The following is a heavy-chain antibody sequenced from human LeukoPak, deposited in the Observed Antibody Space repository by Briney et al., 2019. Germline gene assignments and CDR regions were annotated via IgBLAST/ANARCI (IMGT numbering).Heavy chain of an antibody. V-gene: IGHV1-69*05. CDR2: VIPIYGTP. CDR3: ARDHWGIVENGYDYFYYDMDV. CDR1: GGSFSTSG. Sequence: SVKVSCKASGGSFSTSGFSWVRQAPGQGLEWVGGVIPIYGTPSYAQKFQGRVTITTDESTSTAYMELSSLRSEDTAVYYCARDHWGIVENGYDYFYYDMDVWGQGTTVTVSS. D-gene: IGHD7-27*01. J-gene: IGHJ6*02.